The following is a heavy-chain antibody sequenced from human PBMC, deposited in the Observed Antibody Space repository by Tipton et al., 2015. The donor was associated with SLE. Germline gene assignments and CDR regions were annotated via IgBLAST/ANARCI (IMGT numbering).Heavy chain of an antibody. CDR3: ARGPSGEGFYYGMDV. CDR1: GFSFSSFW. Sequence: SLRLSCVASGFSFSSFWMTWVRQAPGKGLEWVANIKQDGSEKYYVDSLKGRFTISRDNAKNSLDLQMNSLRAEDTAVYYCARGPSGEGFYYGMDVWGQRTTVTVSS. CDR2: IKQDGSEK. D-gene: IGHD6-19*01. V-gene: IGHV3-7*01. J-gene: IGHJ6*02.